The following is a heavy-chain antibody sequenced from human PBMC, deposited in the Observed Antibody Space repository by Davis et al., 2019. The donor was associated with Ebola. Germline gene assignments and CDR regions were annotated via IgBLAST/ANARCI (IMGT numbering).Heavy chain of an antibody. J-gene: IGHJ4*02. V-gene: IGHV4-39*01. CDR3: ARQSGYPYYFDY. CDR1: GGSISSSSYY. CDR2: IYYSGIT. D-gene: IGHD3-3*01. Sequence: MPGGSLRLSCTVSGGSISSSSYYWGWIRQPPRKGLEWIGSIYYSGITYYNPSLKSRVTISVDTSKNQFSLKLRSVTAADTAVYYCARQSGYPYYFDYWGQGTLVTVSS.